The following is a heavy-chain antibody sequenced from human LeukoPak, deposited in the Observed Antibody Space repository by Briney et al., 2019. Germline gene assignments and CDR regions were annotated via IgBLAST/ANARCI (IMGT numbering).Heavy chain of an antibody. Sequence: AGGSLRLSCAASGFTFSSYAMSWVRQAPGKGLEWVSAISGSGGSTYYADSVEGRFTISRDNSKNTLYLQMNSLRAEDTAVYYCAKATQGFYYYYMDVWGKGTTVTVSS. J-gene: IGHJ6*03. V-gene: IGHV3-23*01. CDR2: ISGSGGST. CDR3: AKATQGFYYYYMDV. CDR1: GFTFSSYA.